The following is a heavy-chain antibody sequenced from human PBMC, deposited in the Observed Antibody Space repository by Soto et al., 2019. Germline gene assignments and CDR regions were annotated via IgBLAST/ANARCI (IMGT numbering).Heavy chain of an antibody. V-gene: IGHV1-8*01. Sequence: ASVKVSCKTYGYTFTDYDINWVRQATGQGLEWIGWMNPNSGETGYAQKFQGRVTMTRSASLSTAYLELSSLRSEDTAVYYCARVAVAARPRWYNWFDPWGQGTLVTVSS. J-gene: IGHJ5*02. CDR2: MNPNSGET. CDR3: ARVAVAARPRWYNWFDP. D-gene: IGHD2-15*01. CDR1: GYTFTDYD.